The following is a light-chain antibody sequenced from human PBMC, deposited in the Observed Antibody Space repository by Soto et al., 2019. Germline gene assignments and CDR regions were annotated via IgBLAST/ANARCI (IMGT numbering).Light chain of an antibody. V-gene: IGKV3-20*01. J-gene: IGKJ1*01. CDR1: QSVSNSY. CDR3: QHYGSSPRT. CDR2: GAF. Sequence: EIVLTQSPDTLSLSPGERATLSCRASQSVSNSYLAWYQQKPGQAPRLLIYGAFLRATGIPDRFSGSGSGTGFTLTINRLEPEDFAVYCCQHYGSSPRTFGQGTKVEIK.